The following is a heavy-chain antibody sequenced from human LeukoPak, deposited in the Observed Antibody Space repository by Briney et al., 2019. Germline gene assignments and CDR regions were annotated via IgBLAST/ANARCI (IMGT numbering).Heavy chain of an antibody. V-gene: IGHV1-2*06. CDR3: ARDGSRGSSSSGVRYGY. D-gene: IGHD6-6*01. Sequence: EASVKVSCKASGYAFTGYYMHWVRQAHGQGLEWMGRINPNSGGTNYAQKFQGRATMTRDTSISTAYMELSRLRPDDTAVYYCARDGSRGSSSSGVRYGYWGQGTLVTVSS. CDR2: INPNSGGT. J-gene: IGHJ4*02. CDR1: GYAFTGYY.